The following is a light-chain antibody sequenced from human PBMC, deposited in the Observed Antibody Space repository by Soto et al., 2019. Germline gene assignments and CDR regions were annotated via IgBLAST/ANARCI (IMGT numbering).Light chain of an antibody. Sequence: DIQMTQSPSTLSASVGDRVTITGRASQSISSWLAWYQQKPGKAPKLLIYDASSLASGVPSRFSGSGSGTEFTLTISSLQPDDFATYYCQQYNSYSWTFGQGTKVDIK. CDR1: QSISSW. V-gene: IGKV1-5*01. J-gene: IGKJ1*01. CDR2: DAS. CDR3: QQYNSYSWT.